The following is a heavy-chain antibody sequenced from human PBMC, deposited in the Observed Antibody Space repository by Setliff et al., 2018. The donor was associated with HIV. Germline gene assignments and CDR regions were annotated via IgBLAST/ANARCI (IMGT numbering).Heavy chain of an antibody. J-gene: IGHJ4*02. Sequence: GGSLRLSCAASGFTFTSYSMNWVRQAPGKGLEWVSYINVASDAIYYADSVKGRFTVSRDNARNSLYLQMNSLGAEDTAVYYCTKDYHVAATDYWGQGTLVTVSS. D-gene: IGHD6-13*01. CDR3: TKDYHVAATDY. CDR2: INVASDAI. CDR1: GFTFTSYS. V-gene: IGHV3-48*01.